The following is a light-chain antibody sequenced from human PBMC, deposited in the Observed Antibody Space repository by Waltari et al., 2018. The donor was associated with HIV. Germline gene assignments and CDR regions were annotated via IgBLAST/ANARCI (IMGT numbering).Light chain of an antibody. V-gene: IGLV4-69*01. CDR1: SGHINSV. J-gene: IGLJ2*01. Sequence: QVVLTQPPSASASLGASVKLTCTLSSGHINSVIAWHQQQPPKGPRFLMKLNRDGRHSKGDGLPYRFSGSGSGAERYLTISRLQSEDEADYFCQTWGTGIQVFGGGTRLTVL. CDR2: LNRDGRH. CDR3: QTWGTGIQV.